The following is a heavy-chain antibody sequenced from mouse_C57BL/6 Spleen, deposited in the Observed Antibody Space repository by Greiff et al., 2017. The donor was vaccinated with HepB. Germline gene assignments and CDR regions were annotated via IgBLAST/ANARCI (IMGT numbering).Heavy chain of an antibody. CDR1: GYTFTSYW. CDR3: AIGGSSLYYFDY. V-gene: IGHV1-74*01. J-gene: IGHJ2*01. Sequence: QVQLKQPGAELVKPGASVKVSCKASGYTFTSYWMHWVKQRPGQGLEWIGRIHPSDSDTNYNQKFKGKATLTVDKSSSTAYMQLSSLTSEDSAVYYCAIGGSSLYYFDYWGQGTTLTVSS. CDR2: IHPSDSDT. D-gene: IGHD1-1*01.